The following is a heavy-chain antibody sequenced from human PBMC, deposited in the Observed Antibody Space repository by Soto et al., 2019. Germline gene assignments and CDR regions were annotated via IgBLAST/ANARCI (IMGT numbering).Heavy chain of an antibody. CDR2: IYWDDDK. D-gene: IGHD3-9*01. Sequence: QITLKESGPTLVKPTQTLTLTCTFSGFSLNTSGVAVGWIRQPPGKALEWLALIYWDDDKRYSPSLKSRLTTPKDTSKNQVVLTMTNMDPLDTATYYCAHTGAYYDILTGYYHNWFDPWGQGTLVTVSS. V-gene: IGHV2-5*02. CDR3: AHTGAYYDILTGYYHNWFDP. J-gene: IGHJ5*02. CDR1: GFSLNTSGVA.